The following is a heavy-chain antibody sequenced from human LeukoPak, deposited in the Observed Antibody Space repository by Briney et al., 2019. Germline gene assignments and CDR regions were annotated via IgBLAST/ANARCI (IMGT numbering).Heavy chain of an antibody. CDR2: ISGSGGST. D-gene: IGHD3-22*01. Sequence: PGGSLRLSCAASGFTFSSYAMSWVRQAPGRGLEWVSAISGSGGSTYYADSVKGRFTISRDNSKNTLYLQMNSLRAEDTAVYYCASPFDSSGPNWVYWGQGTLVTVSS. J-gene: IGHJ4*02. V-gene: IGHV3-23*01. CDR1: GFTFSSYA. CDR3: ASPFDSSGPNWVY.